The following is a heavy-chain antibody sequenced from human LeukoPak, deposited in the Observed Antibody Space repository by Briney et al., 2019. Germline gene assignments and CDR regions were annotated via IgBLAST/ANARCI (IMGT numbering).Heavy chain of an antibody. CDR1: GGSISSSSYY. D-gene: IGHD6-13*01. CDR3: ARQTGSSWYYAFDI. V-gene: IGHV4-61*05. J-gene: IGHJ3*02. CDR2: IYDSGST. Sequence: PSETLSLTCTVSGGSISSSSYYWGWIRQPPGKGLEWIGYIYDSGSTNYNPSLKSRVTISVDTSKSHFSLKLSSVTTADTAVYYCARQTGSSWYYAFDIWGQGTVVTVSS.